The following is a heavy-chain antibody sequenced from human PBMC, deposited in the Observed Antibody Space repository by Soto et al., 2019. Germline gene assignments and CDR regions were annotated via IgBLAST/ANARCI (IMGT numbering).Heavy chain of an antibody. CDR3: ARDFGDLTGNVVKGDIDC. D-gene: IGHD3-9*01. CDR2: ISPYNGNR. J-gene: IGHJ4*02. Sequence: QAQLVQSGAEVSKPGASVKVSCKAPGYAFLNYGISWVRQAPGQGLEWRGWISPYNGNRNSAEDFQGRLSLTTDTSTTTAYMELRGLRPADTAVYFCARDFGDLTGNVVKGDIDCWGQGTLVTVSP. CDR1: GYAFLNYG. V-gene: IGHV1-18*04.